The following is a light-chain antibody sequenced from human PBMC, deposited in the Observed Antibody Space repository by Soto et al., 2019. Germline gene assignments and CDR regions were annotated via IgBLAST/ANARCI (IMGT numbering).Light chain of an antibody. J-gene: IGKJ5*01. CDR1: QDVSNY. Sequence: DIQMTQSPSSLSASVGDRVTSTCQASQDVSNYLNWYQQKLGKAPKLLIYDASNLETGVPSRFSGSGSGTYFSFTISSLQPEDFATYYCQQYSNLITFGQGTRLESK. CDR3: QQYSNLIT. V-gene: IGKV1-33*01. CDR2: DAS.